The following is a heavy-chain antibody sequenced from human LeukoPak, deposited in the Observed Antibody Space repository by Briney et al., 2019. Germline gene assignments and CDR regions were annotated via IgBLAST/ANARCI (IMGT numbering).Heavy chain of an antibody. CDR1: GFTFSGYW. CDR3: ARGKYQLPQQ. Sequence: GGSLRLSCAASGFTFSGYWMSWVRQAPGKGLEWVANIKQDGSEKYYVDSVKGRFTISRDNAKNSLFLQMNSLRAEDTAVYYCARGKYQLPQQWGQGTLVTVSS. J-gene: IGHJ4*02. D-gene: IGHD2-2*01. V-gene: IGHV3-7*01. CDR2: IKQDGSEK.